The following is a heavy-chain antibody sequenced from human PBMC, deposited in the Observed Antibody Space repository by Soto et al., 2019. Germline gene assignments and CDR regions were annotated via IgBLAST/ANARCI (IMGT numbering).Heavy chain of an antibody. D-gene: IGHD3-10*01. CDR2: IKQDGSQK. CDR3: ARALVRGSDAFDI. J-gene: IGHJ3*02. Sequence: GGSLRLSCAASGFTFGSYWMSWVRQAPGRGLEWVANIKQDGSQKYFVDSVKGRFTISRDNAKNSLYLQMNSLRAEDTAVYYCARALVRGSDAFDIWGRGTMVTVSS. V-gene: IGHV3-7*04. CDR1: GFTFGSYW.